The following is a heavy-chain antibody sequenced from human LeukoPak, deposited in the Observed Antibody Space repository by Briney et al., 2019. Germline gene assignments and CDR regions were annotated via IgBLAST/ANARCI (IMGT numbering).Heavy chain of an antibody. J-gene: IGHJ5*02. CDR2: IYYSGST. Sequence: PSETLSLTCTVSGGSISSGSYYWSWIRQPPGKGLEWIGYIYYSGSTNYNPSLKSRVTISVDTSKNQFSLKLSSVTAADTAVYYCARQGAAAGTEWFDPWGQGTLVTVSS. CDR3: ARQGAAAGTEWFDP. CDR1: GGSISSGSYY. V-gene: IGHV4-61*01. D-gene: IGHD6-13*01.